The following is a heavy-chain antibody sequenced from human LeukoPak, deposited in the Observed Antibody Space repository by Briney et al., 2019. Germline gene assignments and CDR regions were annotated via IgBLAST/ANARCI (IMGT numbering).Heavy chain of an antibody. D-gene: IGHD2-21*02. CDR3: ARVLNRRRDDAFDI. CDR2: IYFTGST. V-gene: IGHV4-39*01. CDR1: GGSISSSSYY. Sequence: PSGSLSLTCSVSGGSISSSSYYWGWIRQPPGKGLEWIGMIYFTGSTYYNPSLRSRVTLSLDTSKNQFSLKLSSVTAADTAVYYCARVLNRRRDDAFDIWGQGTMVTVSS. J-gene: IGHJ3*02.